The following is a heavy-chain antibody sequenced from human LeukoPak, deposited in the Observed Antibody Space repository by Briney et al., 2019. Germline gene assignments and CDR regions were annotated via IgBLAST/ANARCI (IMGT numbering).Heavy chain of an antibody. CDR3: ARDSGTTGEVKFDP. V-gene: IGHV4-4*07. D-gene: IGHD3-10*01. Sequence: TSETLSLTCTVSGGSVSSYYLSWIRQPAGKGLEWIGRIYGTVTNYNPSLVGRVTLSVDTSNNHFSLKLRSVTAADTAIYYCARDSGTTGEVKFDPWGQGTLVTVSS. CDR2: IYGTVT. J-gene: IGHJ5*02. CDR1: GGSVSSYY.